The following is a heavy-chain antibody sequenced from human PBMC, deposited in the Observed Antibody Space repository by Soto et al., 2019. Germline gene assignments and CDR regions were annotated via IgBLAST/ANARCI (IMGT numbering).Heavy chain of an antibody. V-gene: IGHV3-11*01. CDR1: GFTFSDYY. D-gene: IGHD3-10*01. CDR2: ISSSGTII. J-gene: IGHJ6*02. CDR3: ARGKSRCDGMDV. Sequence: QVQLVESGGGLVKPGGSLRLSCAASGFTFSDYYISWIRQAPGKGLEWVSYISSSGTIIYHADSVKGRFTISRDNAKNSLGLQMNSRRAEDTAVYDGARGKSRCDGMDVWGQGTTVTVSS.